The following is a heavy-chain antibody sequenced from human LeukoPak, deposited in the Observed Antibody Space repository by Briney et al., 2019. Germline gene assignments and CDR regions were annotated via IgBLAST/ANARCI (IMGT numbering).Heavy chain of an antibody. J-gene: IGHJ4*02. D-gene: IGHD2-21*02. CDR3: ARSSVVTAMVHLAY. Sequence: ASVKVSCKASGYTFPSYGISWVRQAPGQGLEWMGWISAYNGNTNYAQKFQGRVTITADTSTSTAYVELSSLRSEDTAVYYCARSSVVTAMVHLAYWGQGTLVTVSS. CDR2: ISAYNGNT. V-gene: IGHV1-18*01. CDR1: GYTFPSYG.